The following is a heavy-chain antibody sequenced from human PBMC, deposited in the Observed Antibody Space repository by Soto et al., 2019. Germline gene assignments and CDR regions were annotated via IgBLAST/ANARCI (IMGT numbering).Heavy chain of an antibody. CDR3: ARDQVGASAKRASHYDY. V-gene: IGHV1-18*01. D-gene: IGHD3-16*01. J-gene: IGHJ4*02. CDR1: GYTFTSYG. Sequence: QVQLVQSGAEVKKPGASVKVSCKASGYTFTSYGISWVRQAPGQGLEWMGWISAYNGNTNYAQKLQGRVTMTTDTSXSXVYMELRSRRSDDTAVYYCARDQVGASAKRASHYDYWGQGTLVTVSS. CDR2: ISAYNGNT.